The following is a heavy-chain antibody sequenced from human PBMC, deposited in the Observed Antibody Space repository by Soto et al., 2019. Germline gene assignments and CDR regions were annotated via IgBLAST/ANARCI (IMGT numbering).Heavy chain of an antibody. CDR1: GGSISSVDYY. Sequence: TLSLTCTVSGGSISSVDYYWSWIRQPPGKGLEWVGHIHYSRGTDYNPSLKSRPTISLDSSKNQFSLKLSSVTAADTAAYFCARGSWGYFDSWGQGSLVTVS. CDR3: ARGSWGYFDS. D-gene: IGHD3-16*01. J-gene: IGHJ4*02. V-gene: IGHV4-30-4*01. CDR2: IHYSRGT.